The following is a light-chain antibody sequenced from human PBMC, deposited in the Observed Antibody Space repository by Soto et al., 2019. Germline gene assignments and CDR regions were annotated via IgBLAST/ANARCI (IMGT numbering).Light chain of an antibody. J-gene: IGKJ4*01. V-gene: IGKV3-15*01. CDR1: QNINSN. CDR2: DAS. CDR3: QQYNSWPLT. Sequence: EIVPTRSPATLSVSPGERATLSCRASQNINSNLAWYQQKPGQAPRLLIFDASNRADGTPARFSGGGSETDFTLTITSLQSEDVAVYYCQQYNSWPLTFGGGTKVDIK.